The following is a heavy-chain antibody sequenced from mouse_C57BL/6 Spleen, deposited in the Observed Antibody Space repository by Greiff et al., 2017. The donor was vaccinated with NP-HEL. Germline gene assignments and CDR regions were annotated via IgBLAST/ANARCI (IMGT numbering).Heavy chain of an antibody. D-gene: IGHD2-3*01. CDR1: GYTFTDYY. Sequence: VQLQQSGPELVKPGASVKISCKASGYTFTDYYMNWVKQSHGKSLEWIGDINPNNGGTSYNQKFKGKATLTVDKSSSTAYMELRSLTSEDSAVYYCARSDGYHVYYYAMDYWGQGTSVTVSS. CDR3: ARSDGYHVYYYAMDY. V-gene: IGHV1-26*01. CDR2: INPNNGGT. J-gene: IGHJ4*01.